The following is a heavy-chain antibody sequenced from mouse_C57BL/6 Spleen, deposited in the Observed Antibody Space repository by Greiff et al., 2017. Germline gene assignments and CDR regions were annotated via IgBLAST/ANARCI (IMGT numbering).Heavy chain of an antibody. CDR3: ARGIYYDYDSYYYAMDY. J-gene: IGHJ4*01. CDR2: ISSGSSTI. V-gene: IGHV5-17*01. CDR1: GFTFSDYG. Sequence: EVQGVESGGGLVKPGGSLKLSCAASGFTFSDYGMHWVRQAPEKGLEWVAYISSGSSTIYYADTVKGRFTISRDNAKNTLFLQMTSLRSEDTAMYYCARGIYYDYDSYYYAMDYWGQGTSVTVSS. D-gene: IGHD2-4*01.